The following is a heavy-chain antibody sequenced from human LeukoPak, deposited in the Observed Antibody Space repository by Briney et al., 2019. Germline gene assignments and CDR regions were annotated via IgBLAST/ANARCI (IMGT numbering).Heavy chain of an antibody. CDR2: IYYSGST. D-gene: IGHD3-10*01. CDR1: GGSISSYY. CDR3: ARRVVRGNWFDP. V-gene: IGHV4-59*08. Sequence: SETLSLTCTVSGGSISSYYWSWIRQPPGKGLEWIGYIYYSGSTNYNPSLKSRVTISVDTSKNQFSLKLSSVTAADTAVYYCARRVVRGNWFDPWVQGTLVTVSS. J-gene: IGHJ5*02.